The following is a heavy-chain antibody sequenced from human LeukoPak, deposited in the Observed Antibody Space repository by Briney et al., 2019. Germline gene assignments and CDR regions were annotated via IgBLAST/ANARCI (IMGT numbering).Heavy chain of an antibody. J-gene: IGHJ4*02. CDR3: ARASSGWYGPVTYFDY. V-gene: IGHV1-2*04. CDR2: INPNSGGT. D-gene: IGHD6-19*01. Sequence: ASVKVSCKASGYTFTGYYIHWVRQAAGQGVEWMGWINPNSGGTNYAQKFQGWVTMTRDTSISPAYMELSRLRSDDTAVYYCARASSGWYGPVTYFDYCGQGTLVTVSS. CDR1: GYTFTGYY.